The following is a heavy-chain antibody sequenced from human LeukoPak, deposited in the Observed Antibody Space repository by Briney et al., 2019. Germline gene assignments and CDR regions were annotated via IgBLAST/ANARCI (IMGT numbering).Heavy chain of an antibody. V-gene: IGHV3-30*02. CDR1: GFIFSSYG. Sequence: SGGSLRLSCAASGFIFSSYGMHWVRQAPGTGLEWVAFIRYDGSNKYYTDSVMGRFTISRDNSKNTLYLQMNSLRAEDTAVYYCAKDQAAAGTGGFWFDPWGQGTLVTVSS. CDR2: IRYDGSNK. CDR3: AKDQAAAGTGGFWFDP. D-gene: IGHD6-13*01. J-gene: IGHJ5*02.